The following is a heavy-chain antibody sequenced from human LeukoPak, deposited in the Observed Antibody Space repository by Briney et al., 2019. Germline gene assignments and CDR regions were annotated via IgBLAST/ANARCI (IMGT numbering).Heavy chain of an antibody. V-gene: IGHV4-34*01. J-gene: IGHJ4*02. Sequence: PSETLSLTCAVYGGSFSGYYWSWIRQPPGKGLEWIGEINHSGSTNYNPSLKSRVTISVDTSKNQFSLKLSSVTAADTAVYYCATGPHDYSNYYFDYWGQGTLVTVSS. CDR2: INHSGST. CDR3: ATGPHDYSNYYFDY. CDR1: GGSFSGYY. D-gene: IGHD4-11*01.